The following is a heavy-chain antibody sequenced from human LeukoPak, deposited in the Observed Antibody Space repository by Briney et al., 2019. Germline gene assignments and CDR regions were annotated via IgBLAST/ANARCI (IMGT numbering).Heavy chain of an antibody. CDR3: AKDLGDYDGNSDLNY. CDR2: IYTGGNT. Sequence: GGSLRLSCAASGFTVDSNYLSWVRQAPGKGLEWVSTIYTGGNTYYAASVKGRFTISRDNSKNTLYLQMNSLRAEDTAVYYCAKDLGDYDGNSDLNYWGQGTLVTVSS. J-gene: IGHJ4*02. V-gene: IGHV3-53*05. D-gene: IGHD4-23*01. CDR1: GFTVDSNY.